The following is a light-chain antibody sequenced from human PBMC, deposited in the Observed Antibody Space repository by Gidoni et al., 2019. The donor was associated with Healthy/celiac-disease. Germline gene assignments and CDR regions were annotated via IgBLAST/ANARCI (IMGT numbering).Light chain of an antibody. Sequence: IPMTQSPSSRSASVGDRVTITCRASQSISSHLNWYQQKPGKAPKLLIYAASSLQSGVPSRFSGSGSGTDFTLTISSLQPEDFATYYCQQSYSTPQTFGQGTKVEIK. V-gene: IGKV1-39*01. J-gene: IGKJ1*01. CDR3: QQSYSTPQT. CDR2: AAS. CDR1: QSISSH.